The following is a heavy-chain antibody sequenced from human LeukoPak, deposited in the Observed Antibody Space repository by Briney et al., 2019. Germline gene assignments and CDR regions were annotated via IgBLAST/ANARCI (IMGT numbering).Heavy chain of an antibody. Sequence: PGESLRLSCAASGFTVSSNYMSWVRQAPGKGLEWVSVIYSGGSTYYADSVKGRFTISRGNSKNTLYLQMNSLRAEDTAVYYCAKRVWGSYRYTDYWGQGTLVTVSS. D-gene: IGHD3-16*02. CDR1: GFTVSSNY. V-gene: IGHV3-53*01. CDR3: AKRVWGSYRYTDY. CDR2: IYSGGST. J-gene: IGHJ4*02.